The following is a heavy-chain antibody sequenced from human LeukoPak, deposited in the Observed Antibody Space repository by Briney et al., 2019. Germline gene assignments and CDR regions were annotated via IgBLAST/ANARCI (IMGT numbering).Heavy chain of an antibody. V-gene: IGHV4-61*02. CDR3: ARDTGIAVAGTVEN. CDR1: GGSISSGSYY. D-gene: IGHD6-19*01. J-gene: IGHJ4*02. CDR2: IYTSGST. Sequence: PSETLSLTCTVSGGSISSGSYYWSWIRQPAGKGLEWIGRIYTSGSTNYNPSFKSRVTISVDTSKNQFSLKLSSVTAADTAVYYCARDTGIAVAGTVENWGQGTLVTVSS.